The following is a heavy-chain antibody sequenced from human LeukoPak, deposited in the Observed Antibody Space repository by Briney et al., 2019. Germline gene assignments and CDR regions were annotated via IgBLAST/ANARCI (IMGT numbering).Heavy chain of an antibody. D-gene: IGHD3-10*01. V-gene: IGHV3-33*01. J-gene: IGHJ4*02. CDR1: GFTFSNYG. Sequence: PGRSLRLSCAASGFTFSNYGMHWVRQAPGKGLEWVELIWYDGSNKYYAVSVKGRFTISRDNSKNTLYLQMNSLRAEDTAVYYCAGSYYNVFDYWGQGTLVTVSS. CDR2: IWYDGSNK. CDR3: AGSYYNVFDY.